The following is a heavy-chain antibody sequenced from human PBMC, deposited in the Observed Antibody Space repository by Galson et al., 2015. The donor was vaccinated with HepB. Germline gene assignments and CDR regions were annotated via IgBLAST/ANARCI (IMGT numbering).Heavy chain of an antibody. CDR2: INPSGGST. J-gene: IGHJ5*02. Sequence: SVKVSCKASGYTFTSYYMHWVRQAPGQGLEWMGIINPSGGSTSYAQKFQGRVTMTRDTSTSTVYMELSSLRSEDTAVYYCARDLTRSPEYYYDSSGYYYPEYNWFDPWGQGTLVTVSS. V-gene: IGHV1-46*01. D-gene: IGHD3-22*01. CDR3: ARDLTRSPEYYYDSSGYYYPEYNWFDP. CDR1: GYTFTSYY.